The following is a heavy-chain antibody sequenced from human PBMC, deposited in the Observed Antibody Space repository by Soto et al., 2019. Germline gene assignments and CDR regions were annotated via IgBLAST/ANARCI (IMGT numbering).Heavy chain of an antibody. CDR2: IIPIFGTA. CDR1: GGTFSSYA. D-gene: IGHD2-21*02. V-gene: IGHV1-69*12. Sequence: QVQLVQSGAEVKKPGSSVKVSCKASGGTFSSYAISWVRQAPGQGLEWMGGIIPIFGTANYAQKFQGRVTITADESTSTAYMALSSLRSEDTAVYYCARHPVSGGDHDSFAYWGQGTLVTVSS. J-gene: IGHJ4*02. CDR3: ARHPVSGGDHDSFAY.